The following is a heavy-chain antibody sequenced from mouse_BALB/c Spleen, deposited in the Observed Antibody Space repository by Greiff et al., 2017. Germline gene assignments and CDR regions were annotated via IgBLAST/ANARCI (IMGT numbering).Heavy chain of an antibody. J-gene: IGHJ4*01. D-gene: IGHD2-1*01. CDR2: IWAGGST. V-gene: IGHV2-9*02. Sequence: VKLVESGPGLVAPSQSLSITCTVSGFSLTSYGVHWVRQPPGKGLEWLGVIWAGGSTNYNSALMSRLSISKDNSKSQVFLKMNSLQTDDTAMYYCARDRADGNYRYAMDYWGQGTSVTVSS. CDR1: GFSLTSYG. CDR3: ARDRADGNYRYAMDY.